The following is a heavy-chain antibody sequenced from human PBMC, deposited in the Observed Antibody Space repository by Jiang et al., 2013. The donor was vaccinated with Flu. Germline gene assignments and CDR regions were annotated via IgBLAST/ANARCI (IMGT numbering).Heavy chain of an antibody. V-gene: IGHV1-69*04. J-gene: IGHJ3*02. CDR2: IIPILGIA. D-gene: IGHD3-22*01. CDR1: GGTFSSYT. Sequence: SGAEVKKPGSSVKVSCKASGGTFSSYTISWVRQAPGQGLEWMGRIIPILGIANYAQKFQGRVTITADKSTSTAYMELSSLRSEDTAVYYCARDGDSSGRRGDSFDIWGQGTMVTVSS. CDR3: ARDGDSSGRRGDSFDI.